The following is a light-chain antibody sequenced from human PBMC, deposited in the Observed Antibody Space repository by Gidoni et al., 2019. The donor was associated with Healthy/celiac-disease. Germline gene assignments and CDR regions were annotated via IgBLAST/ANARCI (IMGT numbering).Light chain of an antibody. V-gene: IGLV1-44*01. CDR3: ATWDDSLNGVL. J-gene: IGLJ2*01. Sequence: QSVLTQPPSASGTPGQRVTISCSGSSSTIGSNSVNWYQQLPGTAPKLLIYNNNQRPSGVPDRFSGSKYGTSASLAISGLQSGDEADYHCATWDDSLNGVLFGGGTKLTVL. CDR1: SSTIGSNS. CDR2: NNN.